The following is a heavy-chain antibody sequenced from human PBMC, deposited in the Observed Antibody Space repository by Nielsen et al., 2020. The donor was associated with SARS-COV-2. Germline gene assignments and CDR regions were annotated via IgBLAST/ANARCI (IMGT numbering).Heavy chain of an antibody. CDR3: AAGVPADFQYSGSSPFDY. V-gene: IGHV4-34*01. CDR2: INHSGST. J-gene: IGHJ4*02. D-gene: IGHD1-26*01. CDR1: GGSFSGYY. Sequence: SETLSLTCAVYGGSFSGYYWSWIRQPPGKGLEWIGEINHSGSTNYNPSLKSRVTISVDTSKNQFSLKLSSVTAADTAVYYCAAGVPADFQYSGSSPFDYWGQGTLVTVSS.